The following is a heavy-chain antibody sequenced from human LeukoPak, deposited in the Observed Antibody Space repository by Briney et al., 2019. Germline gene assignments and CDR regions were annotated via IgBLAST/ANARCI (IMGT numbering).Heavy chain of an antibody. Sequence: GGSLRLSCAASGFTFSSYWMSWVRQAPGKGLEWVANIKQDGSEKYYVDSVKGRFTISRDNAKNSLYLQMNSLRAEDTAVYYCARSLPAGRYYGSGTLDYWGQGTLVTVSS. CDR1: GFTFSSYW. J-gene: IGHJ4*02. D-gene: IGHD3-10*01. V-gene: IGHV3-7*01. CDR2: IKQDGSEK. CDR3: ARSLPAGRYYGSGTLDY.